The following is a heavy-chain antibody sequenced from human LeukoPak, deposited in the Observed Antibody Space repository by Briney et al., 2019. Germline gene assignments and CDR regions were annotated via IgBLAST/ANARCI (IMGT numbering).Heavy chain of an antibody. D-gene: IGHD3-10*01. V-gene: IGHV3-23*01. CDR1: GFTFSTYG. CDR3: ARGLDYYNPLDY. J-gene: IGHJ4*02. CDR2: ISGSATGHVP. Sequence: GGSLRLSCAASGFTFSTYGMSWVRQSPGRGLEWVAAISGSATGHVPNYADSVKGRFTISRDNDKNMLYLQMNSLRAEDTAVYYCARGLDYYNPLDYWGQGTLVTVSS.